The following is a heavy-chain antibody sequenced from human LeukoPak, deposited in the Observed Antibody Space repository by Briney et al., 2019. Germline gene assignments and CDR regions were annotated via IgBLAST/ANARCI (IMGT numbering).Heavy chain of an antibody. CDR1: GGTFSSYA. Sequence: SVKVSCKASGGTFSSYAISWVRQAPGQGLEWMGRIIPIFGTANYAQKFQGRVTITTDESTSTAYMELSSLRSEDTAVYYCASSWTYYYDSSGYYYGYWGQGTLVTVS. J-gene: IGHJ4*02. D-gene: IGHD3-22*01. V-gene: IGHV1-69*05. CDR2: IIPIFGTA. CDR3: ASSWTYYYDSSGYYYGY.